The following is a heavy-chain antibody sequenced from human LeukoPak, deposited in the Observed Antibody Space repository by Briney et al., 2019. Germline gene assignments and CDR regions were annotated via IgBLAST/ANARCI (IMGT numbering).Heavy chain of an antibody. CDR3: VRQNLLVATSNPTFDY. Sequence: SETLSLTCAVYGGSFSGYYWSWIRQPPGKGLEWIGEINHSGSTNYNPSLKSRVTISVDTSKNQFSLKVSSVTAADTAVYYCVRQNLLVATSNPTFDYWGQGTLVTVSS. D-gene: IGHD5-12*01. CDR2: INHSGST. V-gene: IGHV4-34*01. CDR1: GGSFSGYY. J-gene: IGHJ4*02.